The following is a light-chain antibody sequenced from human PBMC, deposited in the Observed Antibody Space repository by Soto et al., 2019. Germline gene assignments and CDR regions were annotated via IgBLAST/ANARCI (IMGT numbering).Light chain of an antibody. J-gene: IGKJ3*01. CDR1: QSVSSN. CDR2: GAS. Sequence: EIVMTQSPATLSVSPGERATLSCRASQSVSSNLAWYQQKPVKVPRLLIYGASTRATGIPARFSGSGSGTAFTLTISSLQSEDFAVYYCQHYNNWPFTFGPGTKVDSK. V-gene: IGKV3D-15*01. CDR3: QHYNNWPFT.